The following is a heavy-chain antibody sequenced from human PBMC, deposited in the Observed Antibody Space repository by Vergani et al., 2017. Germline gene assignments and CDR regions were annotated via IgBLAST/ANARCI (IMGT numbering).Heavy chain of an antibody. J-gene: IGHJ4*02. CDR2: IYYSGST. V-gene: IGHV4-59*01. Sequence: QVQLQESGPGLVKPSETLSLTCTVSGGYISSYYWSWIRQPPGKGLEWIGYIYYSGSTNYNPSLKSRVTVSVDTSKNQFSLKLSSVTAADTAVYYCARQYCSGGSCYSDYWGQGTLVTVSS. CDR3: ARQYCSGGSCYSDY. D-gene: IGHD2-15*01. CDR1: GGYISSYY.